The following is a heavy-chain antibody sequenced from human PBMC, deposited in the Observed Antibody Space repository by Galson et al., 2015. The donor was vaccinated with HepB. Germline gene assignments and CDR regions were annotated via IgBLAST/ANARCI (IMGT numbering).Heavy chain of an antibody. CDR1: GYTFTSYG. Sequence: SVKVSCKASGYTFTSYGISWVRQVPGQGLEWMGWISAYNSKTNYAQKFQGRVTMTTDTSTNTAYMELRSLRSDDTAVYYCARREYFDWLLKTYHYYGMDVWGQGTTVTVSS. V-gene: IGHV1-18*04. D-gene: IGHD3-9*01. CDR2: ISAYNSKT. CDR3: ARREYFDWLLKTYHYYGMDV. J-gene: IGHJ6*02.